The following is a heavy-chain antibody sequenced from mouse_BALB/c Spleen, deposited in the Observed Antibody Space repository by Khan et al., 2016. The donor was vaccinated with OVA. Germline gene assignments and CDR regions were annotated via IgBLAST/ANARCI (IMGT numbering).Heavy chain of an antibody. J-gene: IGHJ1*01. V-gene: IGHV2-4*02. Sequence: QVQLQQSGPGLVQPSQSLSITCTVSGFSLTSYGVHWVRQPPGKGLEWLGVIWSYGSTDYNAAFISRLSISKDNSKSQVFFKMNSLQADVTAIYYCARFYDYEGYFDVWGAGTTVTVSS. D-gene: IGHD2-4*01. CDR2: IWSYGST. CDR1: GFSLTSYG. CDR3: ARFYDYEGYFDV.